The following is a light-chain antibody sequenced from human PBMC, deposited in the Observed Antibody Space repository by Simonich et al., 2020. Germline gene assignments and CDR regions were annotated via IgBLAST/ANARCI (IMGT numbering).Light chain of an antibody. CDR3: QQYNNWPLYT. CDR2: GAS. CDR1: QSVSSN. J-gene: IGKJ2*01. Sequence: EIVMTQSPATLSVSPGERATLSCRASQSVSSNLAWYQQKPGQAPRPLIFGASTRATGIPAWFICSGSGTEFTLTISSMQSEDFAVYYCQQYNNWPLYTFGQGTKLEIK. V-gene: IGKV3-15*01.